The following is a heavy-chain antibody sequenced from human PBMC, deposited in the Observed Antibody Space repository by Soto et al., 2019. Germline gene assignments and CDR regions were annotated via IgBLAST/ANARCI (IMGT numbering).Heavy chain of an antibody. CDR1: GGSISSYY. D-gene: IGHD2-21*02. V-gene: IGHV4-59*01. CDR2: IYYSGST. J-gene: IGHJ4*02. CDR3: ARDPRYCGGDGESDY. Sequence: PSETLSLTCTVSGGSISSYYWSWIRQPPGKGLEWIGYIYYSGSTNYNPSLKSRVTISVDTSKNQFSLKLSSVTAADTAVYYCARDPRYCGGDGESDYWGKGTLVTVSS.